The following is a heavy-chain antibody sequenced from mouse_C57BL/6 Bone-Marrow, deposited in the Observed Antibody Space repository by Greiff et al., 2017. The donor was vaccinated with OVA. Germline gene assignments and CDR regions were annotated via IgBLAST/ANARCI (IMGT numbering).Heavy chain of an antibody. J-gene: IGHJ3*01. D-gene: IGHD1-1*01. V-gene: IGHV1-69*01. Sequence: QLQMQQHGGENVMPRDSVKIEGKEAGKTFTSYWMHWVKQRPGQGLEWIGEIDPSDSYTNYNQKFKGKSTLTVDKSSSTAYMQLSSLTSEDSAVYYCAREDGSSYGFAYWGQGTLVTVSA. CDR1: GKTFTSYW. CDR3: AREDGSSYGFAY. CDR2: IDPSDSYT.